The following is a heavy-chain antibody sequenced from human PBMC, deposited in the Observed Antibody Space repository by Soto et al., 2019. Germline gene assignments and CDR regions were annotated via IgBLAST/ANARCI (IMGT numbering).Heavy chain of an antibody. Sequence: QVQLQESGPGLVKPSETLSLTCTVSGGSISSYYWSWIRQPPGKGLEWIGYIYYSGSTNYNPSLKXRXPXXVDTSKKQFSLKLSSVTAADTAVYYCARGRKRFDPWGQGTLVTVSS. CDR3: ARGRKRFDP. J-gene: IGHJ5*02. V-gene: IGHV4-59*01. CDR1: GGSISSYY. CDR2: IYYSGST.